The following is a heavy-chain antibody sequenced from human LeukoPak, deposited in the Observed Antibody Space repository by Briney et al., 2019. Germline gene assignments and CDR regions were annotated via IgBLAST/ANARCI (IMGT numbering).Heavy chain of an antibody. D-gene: IGHD2-2*02. CDR1: GGTFSSYA. Sequence: ASVKVSCKASGGTFSSYAISWVRQAPGQGLEWMGRIIPILGIANYAQKFQGRVTITADKSTSTAYMELSSLRSEDTAVYYCARDWKDIVVVPAGIPVGDAFDIWGQGTMVTVSS. J-gene: IGHJ3*02. CDR2: IIPILGIA. V-gene: IGHV1-69*04. CDR3: ARDWKDIVVVPAGIPVGDAFDI.